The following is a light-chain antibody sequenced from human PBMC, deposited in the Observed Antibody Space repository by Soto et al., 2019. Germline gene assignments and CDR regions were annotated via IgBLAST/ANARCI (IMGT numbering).Light chain of an antibody. CDR1: RDIADS. CDR3: QQYDDPFT. V-gene: IGKV1-33*01. CDR2: DAS. J-gene: IGKJ4*01. Sequence: DTQMTQSPSSLSASVGDTVTITCQASRDIADSLNWYQQRAGQAPKLLIYDASNLQSGVPARFSGSGTGPSLILTISSLQLEVFATYYCQQYDDPFTFGGGTKVRSN.